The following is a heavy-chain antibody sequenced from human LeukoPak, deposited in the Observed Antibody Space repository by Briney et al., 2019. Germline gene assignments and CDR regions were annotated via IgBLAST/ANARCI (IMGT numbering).Heavy chain of an antibody. Sequence: ASVKVSCKASGYTFTSYAMHWVRQAPGQRLERMGWINAGNGNTKYSQKFQGRVTITRDTSASTAYMELSSLRSEDTAVYYCARRKWLWFGELAYDGFDIWGQGTMVTVSS. D-gene: IGHD3-10*01. CDR1: GYTFTSYA. V-gene: IGHV1-3*01. CDR3: ARRKWLWFGELAYDGFDI. CDR2: INAGNGNT. J-gene: IGHJ3*02.